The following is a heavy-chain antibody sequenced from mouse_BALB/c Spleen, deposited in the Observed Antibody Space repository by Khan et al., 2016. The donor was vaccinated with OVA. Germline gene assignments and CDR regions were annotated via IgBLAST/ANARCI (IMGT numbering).Heavy chain of an antibody. CDR2: ISYSGST. Sequence: EVQLQESGPGLVKPSQSLSLTCTVTGYSITSDYAWNWIRQFPGNKLAWMGYISYSGSTSHNPPLKSRNSITRDTTKNQFFLQLDSVTTEDTATXYDAIRGRSFTTATFSYAMDYWGQGTSVTVSS. CDR3: AIRGRSFTTATFSYAMDY. CDR1: GYSITSDYA. V-gene: IGHV3-2*02. D-gene: IGHD1-2*01. J-gene: IGHJ4*01.